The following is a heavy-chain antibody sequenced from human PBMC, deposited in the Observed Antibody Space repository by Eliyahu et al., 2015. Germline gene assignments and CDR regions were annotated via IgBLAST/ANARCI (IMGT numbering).Heavy chain of an antibody. CDR3: ASGLNTAMVTGLVDC. CDR1: GXSIXXGGYY. CDR2: IYYSGST. V-gene: IGHV4-31*03. Sequence: QVQLQESGPGLVKPSQTLSLXCTVSGXSIXXGGYYWXWXRQHPGKGLEWIGYIYYSGSTYYNPSLKSRVTISVDTSKNQFSLKLSSVTAADTAVYYCASGLNTAMVTGLVDCWGQGTLVTVSS. D-gene: IGHD5-18*01. J-gene: IGHJ4*02.